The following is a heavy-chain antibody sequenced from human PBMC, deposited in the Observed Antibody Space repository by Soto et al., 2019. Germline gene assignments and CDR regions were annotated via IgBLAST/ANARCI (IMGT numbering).Heavy chain of an antibody. D-gene: IGHD3-3*01. CDR2: ISAYNGDT. J-gene: IGHJ6*02. Sequence: VHLLQSGGEVKKPGASVKVSCKTSGYIFTNYAINWVRQAPGQGLEWMGWISAYNGDTKYAQRFQGRLTVTTDPSTTTAYMELGSLRSADTAVYYCARNGRAFSIFGETMDVWGQGPTVTVSS. CDR3: ARNGRAFSIFGETMDV. CDR1: GYIFTNYA. V-gene: IGHV1-18*01.